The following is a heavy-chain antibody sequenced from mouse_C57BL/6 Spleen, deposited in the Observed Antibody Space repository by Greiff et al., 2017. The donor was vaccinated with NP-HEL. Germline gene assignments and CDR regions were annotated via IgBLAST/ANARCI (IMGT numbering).Heavy chain of an antibody. CDR1: GFTFSSYA. V-gene: IGHV5-4*01. CDR3: ARDVDYYGSSYHFDY. J-gene: IGHJ2*01. Sequence: EVQLVESGGGLVKPGGSLKLSCAASGFTFSSYAMSWVRQTPEKRLEWVATISDGGSYTYYPDNVKGRFTISRDNAKNNLYLQMSHLKSEDTAMYYCARDVDYYGSSYHFDYWGQGTTLTVSS. CDR2: ISDGGSYT. D-gene: IGHD1-1*01.